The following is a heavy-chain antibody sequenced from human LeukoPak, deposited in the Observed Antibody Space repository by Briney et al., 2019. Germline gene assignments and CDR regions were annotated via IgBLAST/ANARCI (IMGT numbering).Heavy chain of an antibody. D-gene: IGHD3-9*01. CDR3: ARSSYDSLTGYYFLDY. CDR1: GGSISSSSYY. CDR2: IYYSGST. Sequence: KPSETLSLTCTVSGGSISSSSYYWGWIRQPPGKGLEWIGSIYYSGSTYYNPSLKSRVTISVDTSKNQFSLKLSSVTAADTAVYYCARSSYDSLTGYYFLDYWGQGILVTVSS. J-gene: IGHJ4*02. V-gene: IGHV4-39*01.